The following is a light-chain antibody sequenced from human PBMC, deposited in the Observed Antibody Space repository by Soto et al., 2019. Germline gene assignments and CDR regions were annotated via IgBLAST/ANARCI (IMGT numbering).Light chain of an antibody. CDR1: SSDVGAYDF. CDR2: EVR. CDR3: SSYTTSSTRV. Sequence: QSVLTQPASVSGSPRQSITISCTGTSSDVGAYDFVSWYQQHPDKAPKLMIYEVRNRPSGVSNRFSGSKSVNTATLTISGLQAEDEADYYCSSYTTSSTRVFGTGTKVTVL. V-gene: IGLV2-14*03. J-gene: IGLJ1*01.